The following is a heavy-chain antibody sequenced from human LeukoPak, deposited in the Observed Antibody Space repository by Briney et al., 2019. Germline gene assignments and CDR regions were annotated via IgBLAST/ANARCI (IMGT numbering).Heavy chain of an antibody. J-gene: IGHJ6*03. V-gene: IGHV3-20*01. D-gene: IGHD2-2*02. CDR3: ARAWQAPAAIRPGYNMDV. Sequence: SGGSLRLSCAASGFTFDDYGMSWVRQAPGKGLEWVSGINRSGGSTGYADSVKGRFTISRDNAKNSLYLQMNSLRAEDTALYHCARAWQAPAAIRPGYNMDVWGKGTMVTVSS. CDR2: INRSGGST. CDR1: GFTFDDYG.